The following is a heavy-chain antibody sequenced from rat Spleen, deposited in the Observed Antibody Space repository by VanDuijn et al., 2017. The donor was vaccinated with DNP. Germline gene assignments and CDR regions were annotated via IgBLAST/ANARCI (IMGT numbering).Heavy chain of an antibody. Sequence: EVQLVESGGGLVQPGRSLKLSCAASGFTFSDYYMAWVRQAPKKGLEWVASISYEGGKTYYGDSVKGRSTISRDNAEDTLYLHMNSLRSEDTATYYCAREDYGPADWGQGVKVTVSS. V-gene: IGHV5-22*01. J-gene: IGHJ2*01. CDR3: AREDYGPAD. CDR2: ISYEGGKT. CDR1: GFTFSDYY. D-gene: IGHD1-11*01.